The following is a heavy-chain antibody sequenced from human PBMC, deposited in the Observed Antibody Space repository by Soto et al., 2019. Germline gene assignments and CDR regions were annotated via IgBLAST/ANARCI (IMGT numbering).Heavy chain of an antibody. J-gene: IGHJ4*02. V-gene: IGHV3-7*03. CDR2: IKHDGSVQ. Sequence: QLVESGGGLVQPGGSLRLSCEASGFTFSGYWMSWVRQAPGKGLGWVAGIKHDGSVQYYVASVKGRFTISRDNAKELLYLQTNGLRAEDTALYYCARATYSNAWYRFDLWGQGTLVTVSS. CDR1: GFTFSGYW. CDR3: ARATYSNAWYRFDL. D-gene: IGHD4-4*01.